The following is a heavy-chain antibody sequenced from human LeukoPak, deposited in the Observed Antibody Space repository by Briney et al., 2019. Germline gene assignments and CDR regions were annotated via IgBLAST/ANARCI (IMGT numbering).Heavy chain of an antibody. CDR3: ARVLEGDFWSGYYGYYFDY. CDR2: IYYSGST. Sequence: SETLSLTCAVYGGSFSGYYWSWIRQPPGKGLEWIGYIYYSGSTYYNPSLKSRVTISVDTSKNQFSLKLSSVTAADTAVYYCARVLEGDFWSGYYGYYFDYWGQGTLVTVSS. J-gene: IGHJ4*02. V-gene: IGHV4-30-4*01. D-gene: IGHD3-3*01. CDR1: GGSFSGYY.